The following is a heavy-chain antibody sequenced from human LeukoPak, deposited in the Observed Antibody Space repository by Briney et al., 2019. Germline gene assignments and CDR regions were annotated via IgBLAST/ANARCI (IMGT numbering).Heavy chain of an antibody. CDR1: GGTFSSYA. D-gene: IGHD1-26*01. CDR3: ARDVQNSGSFFGY. J-gene: IGHJ4*02. V-gene: IGHV1-69*13. CDR2: IIPIFGTA. Sequence: SVKVSCKASGGTFSSYAISWVRQAPGQGLEWMGGIIPIFGTANYAQKFQGRVTITADESTSTAYMELSSLRSEDTAVYYCARDVQNSGSFFGYWGQGTLVTVSS.